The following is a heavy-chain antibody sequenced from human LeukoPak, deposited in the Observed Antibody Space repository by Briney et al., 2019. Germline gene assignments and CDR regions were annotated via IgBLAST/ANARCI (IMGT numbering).Heavy chain of an antibody. Sequence: GGSLRLSCAASGFTFSSYTMDWVRQAPGKGLEWVSCISSSSSSIYYADSAKGRFTISRDDGKNSLYLQMNSLRAEDTAVYYCARDRIVGATPYDYWGQGSLVTVSS. CDR2: ISSSSSSI. CDR3: ARDRIVGATPYDY. CDR1: GFTFSSYT. D-gene: IGHD1-26*01. J-gene: IGHJ4*02. V-gene: IGHV3-21*01.